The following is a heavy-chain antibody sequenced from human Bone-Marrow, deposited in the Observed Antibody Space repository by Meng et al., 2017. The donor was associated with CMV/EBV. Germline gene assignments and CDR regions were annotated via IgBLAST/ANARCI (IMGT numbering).Heavy chain of an antibody. CDR2: ISPTSTYI. D-gene: IGHD1-14*01. V-gene: IGHV3-21*01. Sequence: GESLKISCAASGFTFSVFNMNWIRQAPGKGLEWVSSISPTSTYIHYADSVKGRFTIYRDNAQNSLYLQMNSLRAGDTAVYYCATTTEPRNYWGQGTLVTVSS. CDR3: ATTTEPRNY. J-gene: IGHJ4*02. CDR1: GFTFSVFN.